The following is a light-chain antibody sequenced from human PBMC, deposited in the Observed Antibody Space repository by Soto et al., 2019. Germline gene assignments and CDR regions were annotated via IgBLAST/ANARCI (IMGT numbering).Light chain of an antibody. Sequence: VLTQSPGTLSLSPGERATISCRARQSISRYYLAWYQHKPGQAPRLLMNGASSRATGIPHRFSGSGSGTDFTRAISSLEPEDWGVYYCQQSGGSPPYTFGQGTRLEIK. V-gene: IGKV3-20*01. CDR3: QQSGGSPPYT. J-gene: IGKJ2*01. CDR1: QSISRYY. CDR2: GAS.